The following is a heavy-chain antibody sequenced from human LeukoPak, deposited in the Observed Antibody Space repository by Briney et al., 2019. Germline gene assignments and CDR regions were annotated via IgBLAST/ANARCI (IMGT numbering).Heavy chain of an antibody. D-gene: IGHD3-22*01. Sequence: GGSLRLSCAASGFTFSSYEMNWVRQAPGKGLEWVSYISSGGSAIYYADSVKGRFTVSRDNTRNSLYLQMNSLGAEDTAVYYCARDPASIDSSGYSYGYWGQGTLVTVSS. CDR2: ISSGGSAI. J-gene: IGHJ4*02. CDR1: GFTFSSYE. V-gene: IGHV3-48*03. CDR3: ARDPASIDSSGYSYGY.